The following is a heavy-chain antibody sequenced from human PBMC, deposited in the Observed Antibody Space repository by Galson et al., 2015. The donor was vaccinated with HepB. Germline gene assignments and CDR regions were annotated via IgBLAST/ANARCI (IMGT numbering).Heavy chain of an antibody. Sequence: SVKVSCKVSGYTLTGLSMHWVRQAPGKGLEWMGGFDPEDGETIYAQKFQGRVTMTEDTSTDTAYMELSSLRSEDSAVYYCATGPPRGIVPTNAQYFFDYWGQGTLVTVSS. D-gene: IGHD5-12*01. CDR3: ATGPPRGIVPTNAQYFFDY. CDR1: GYTLTGLS. V-gene: IGHV1-24*01. CDR2: FDPEDGET. J-gene: IGHJ4*02.